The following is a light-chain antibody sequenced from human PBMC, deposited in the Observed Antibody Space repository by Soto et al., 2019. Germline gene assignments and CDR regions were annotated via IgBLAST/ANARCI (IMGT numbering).Light chain of an antibody. V-gene: IGLV2-23*01. J-gene: IGLJ2*01. CDR2: EGT. Sequence: QSALTQPASVSGSPGQSITISCTRSSTDFENYNLVSWYQHCPDKAPKLIIYEGTKRPSEISDRFSGSESDTTASLIISGPPPEGEADYYCSSYAGSRARVVFGGGTQLTVL. CDR3: SSYAGSRARVV. CDR1: STDFENYNL.